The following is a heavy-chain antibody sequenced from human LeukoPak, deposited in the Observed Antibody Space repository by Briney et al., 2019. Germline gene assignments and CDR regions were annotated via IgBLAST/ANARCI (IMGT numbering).Heavy chain of an antibody. CDR3: ARHGGDYRNYFDY. Sequence: SETLSLTCTVSGGSISSNSHSWGWVRQPPGKALEWVATIFYSESTHYNPSLKSRVTISMDTSKNQFSLKVSSVTAADTAVYYCARHGGDYRNYFDYWGQGTLVTVSS. CDR1: GGSISSNSHS. J-gene: IGHJ4*02. D-gene: IGHD4-17*01. V-gene: IGHV4-39*01. CDR2: IFYSEST.